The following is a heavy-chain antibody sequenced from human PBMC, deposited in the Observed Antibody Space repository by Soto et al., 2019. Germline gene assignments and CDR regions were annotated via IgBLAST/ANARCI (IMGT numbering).Heavy chain of an antibody. CDR1: GGTFSSYA. D-gene: IGHD2-15*01. V-gene: IGHV1-69*06. J-gene: IGHJ6*02. CDR3: ATTTEYIVVVVAATSPGYYYGMDL. Sequence: SVKVSCKASGGTFSSYAISWVRQAPGQGLEWMGGIVPIFGTANYAQKFQGRVTITADKSTSTAYMELSSLRSEDTSVYYCATTTEYIVVVVAATSPGYYYGMDLWGQGTTVTVSS. CDR2: IVPIFGTA.